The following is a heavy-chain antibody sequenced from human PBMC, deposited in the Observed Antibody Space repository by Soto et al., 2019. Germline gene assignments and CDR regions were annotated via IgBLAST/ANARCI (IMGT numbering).Heavy chain of an antibody. CDR2: VSAYNDNT. CDR3: ARVVLLKLARELDY. D-gene: IGHD2-15*01. J-gene: IGHJ4*02. CDR1: GFTFTSYG. V-gene: IGHV1-18*01. Sequence: ASVKVSCKASGFTFTSYGFTWVRQAPGQGREWMGWVSAYNDNTNYAQTIQGRVTMTTDTTTSTVYMELRSLGSDDTAVYYCARVVLLKLARELDYWGQGTPVTVSS.